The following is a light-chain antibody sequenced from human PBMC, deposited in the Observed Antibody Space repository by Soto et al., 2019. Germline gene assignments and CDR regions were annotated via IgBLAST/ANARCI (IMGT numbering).Light chain of an antibody. J-gene: IGKJ1*01. CDR1: QSISSSY. V-gene: IGKV3-20*01. CDR2: GPS. Sequence: EIVLTQSPGTLSLSPGERATLSCRASQSISSSYLAWYQQKPGQAPRLLIYGPSSRATGIPDRFSGSGSGTDFTRNLNILEFDEFSVDYRQQHDRSTRTFAHGT. CDR3: QQHDRSTRT.